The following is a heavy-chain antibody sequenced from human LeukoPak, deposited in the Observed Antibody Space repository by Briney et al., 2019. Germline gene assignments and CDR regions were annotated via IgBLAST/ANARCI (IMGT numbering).Heavy chain of an antibody. D-gene: IGHD3-22*01. CDR1: GYSFTSYW. Sequence: GESLKISCKGSGYSFTSYWIGWVRQMPGEGLEWMGIIYPGDSDTRYSPSFQGQVTISADKSISTAYLQWSSLKASDTAMYYCARRGYYYDSSGPGGNWFDPWGQGTLVTVSS. J-gene: IGHJ5*02. CDR2: IYPGDSDT. CDR3: ARRGYYYDSSGPGGNWFDP. V-gene: IGHV5-51*01.